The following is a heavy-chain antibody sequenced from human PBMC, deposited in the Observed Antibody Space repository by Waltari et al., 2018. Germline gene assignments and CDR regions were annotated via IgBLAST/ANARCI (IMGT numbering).Heavy chain of an antibody. CDR3: ALQQWPLDY. J-gene: IGHJ4*02. CDR1: GFTFDDSG. CDR2: INWKGGST. Sequence: EVQLVESGGGVVRPGGSLGLSCAASGFTFDDSGMSWVRQAPGKGREWVAGINWKGGSTGDEDSVKGRFTISRDNAKNSLYLQMISLRAEDTALYSCALQQWPLDYWGQGTLVTVSS. V-gene: IGHV3-20*04. D-gene: IGHD6-19*01.